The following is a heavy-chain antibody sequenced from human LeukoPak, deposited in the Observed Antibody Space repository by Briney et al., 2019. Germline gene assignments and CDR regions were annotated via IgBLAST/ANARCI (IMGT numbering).Heavy chain of an antibody. J-gene: IGHJ4*02. CDR1: GYSFTSYW. CDR2: ILPADSDT. D-gene: IGHD3-10*01. CDR3: ARPTPGSSIDY. Sequence: GESLKISCKASGYSFTSYWIGWVRQMPGKGLEWMGIILPADSDTKYSPSSQGQVTISADRSISTTYLQWSSLKASDTAIYYCARPTPGSSIDYWGQGTLVTVSS. V-gene: IGHV5-51*01.